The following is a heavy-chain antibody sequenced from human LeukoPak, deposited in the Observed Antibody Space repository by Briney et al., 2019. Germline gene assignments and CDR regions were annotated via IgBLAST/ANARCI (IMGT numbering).Heavy chain of an antibody. CDR2: INHSGST. J-gene: IGHJ6*02. D-gene: IGHD2-2*01. Sequence: PSETLSLTCAVYGGSFSGYYWSWIRQPPGKGLEWIGEINHSGSTNYNPSLKSRVTISVDTSKNQFSLKLSSVTAADTAVYYCARGGYCSSTSCYPPYYYGMDVWGQGTTVIVSS. V-gene: IGHV4-34*01. CDR1: GGSFSGYY. CDR3: ARGGYCSSTSCYPPYYYGMDV.